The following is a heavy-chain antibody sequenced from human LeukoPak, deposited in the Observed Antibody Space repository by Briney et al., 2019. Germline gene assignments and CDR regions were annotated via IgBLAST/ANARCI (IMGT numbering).Heavy chain of an antibody. Sequence: ASVKVSCKTSNYTFISYGMSWVRQAPGQGLEWMGWISAFNGNTNYAQKFQGRVTMTTDTSTSTGYLEVRSLRVDDTAVYYCAREGGRFGELYFDYWGQGTLVTVSS. J-gene: IGHJ4*02. D-gene: IGHD3-10*01. CDR2: ISAFNGNT. CDR1: NYTFISYG. V-gene: IGHV1-18*01. CDR3: AREGGRFGELYFDY.